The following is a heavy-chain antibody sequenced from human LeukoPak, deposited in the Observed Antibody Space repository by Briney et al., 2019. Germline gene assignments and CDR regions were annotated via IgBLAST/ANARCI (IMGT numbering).Heavy chain of an antibody. CDR1: GFTVSNKY. V-gene: IGHV3-53*05. CDR3: ARGSGYEHSYYYYYMDV. Sequence: PGGSLRLSCAASGFTVSNKYMTWVRQAPGKGLEWVSLIYSDGRTYYADSVKGRCTISRDNSKNTLYLQMNSLRAEDTAVYYCARGSGYEHSYYYYYMDVWGKGTTVTVSS. CDR2: IYSDGRT. D-gene: IGHD5-12*01. J-gene: IGHJ6*03.